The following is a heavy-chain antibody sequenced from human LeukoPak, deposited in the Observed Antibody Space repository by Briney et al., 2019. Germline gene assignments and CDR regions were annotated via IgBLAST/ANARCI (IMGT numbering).Heavy chain of an antibody. J-gene: IGHJ1*01. Sequence: GESLKISCKGSGYSFTSYWIGWVRQMPGKGLEWMGIIYPADSDTKYSPSFEGQVTISADKSIRTAYLQWSSLKASDTAMYYCARTPLYHRMTTKGIEFFLHWGQGTLVTVSS. V-gene: IGHV5-51*01. CDR2: IYPADSDT. D-gene: IGHD5-24*01. CDR1: GYSFTSYW. CDR3: ARTPLYHRMTTKGIEFFLH.